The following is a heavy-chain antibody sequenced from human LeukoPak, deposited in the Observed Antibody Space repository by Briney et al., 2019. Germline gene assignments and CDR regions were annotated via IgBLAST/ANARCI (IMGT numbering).Heavy chain of an antibody. V-gene: IGHV3-11*01. D-gene: IGHD6-13*01. CDR2: INSGGSTI. J-gene: IGHJ3*02. Sequence: PGGSLRLSCTASGFTFSDYYMRWIRQAPGKGLEWVSYINSGGSTIYYTDSVKGRFTISRDNAKNSLFLQMNSLRAEDTAVYYCAKGVIAAAGATDAFDIWGQGTMVTVSS. CDR3: AKGVIAAAGATDAFDI. CDR1: GFTFSDYY.